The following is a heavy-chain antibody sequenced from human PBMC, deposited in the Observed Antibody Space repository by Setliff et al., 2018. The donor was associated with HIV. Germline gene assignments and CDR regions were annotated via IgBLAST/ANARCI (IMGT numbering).Heavy chain of an antibody. D-gene: IGHD3-16*02. J-gene: IGHJ5*02. Sequence: GGSLRLSCAASGSTFSSYGMHWVRQAPGKGLEWVAFIRYDGTNKYYADSVKGRFTISRDNSKNTLYLQMNSLRAEDTAVYYCARSDYDYVWGTYRSLFDPWGQGILVTVSS. CDR3: ARSDYDYVWGTYRSLFDP. CDR2: IRYDGTNK. CDR1: GSTFSSYG. V-gene: IGHV3-30*02.